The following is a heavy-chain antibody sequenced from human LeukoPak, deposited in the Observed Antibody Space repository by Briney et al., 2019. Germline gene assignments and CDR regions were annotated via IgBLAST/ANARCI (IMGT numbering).Heavy chain of an antibody. D-gene: IGHD2-2*01. Sequence: GGSLRLSCAASGFIFSNYWMSWVRQAPGKGLEWVANIKQDGSEKYYVDPVKGRFTISRDNAKNSLYLEMSSLKAEDTAVYYCVRYGREDCSSSVCYRWFDPWGQGTLVTVSS. CDR1: GFIFSNYW. CDR3: VRYGREDCSSSVCYRWFDP. V-gene: IGHV3-7*01. J-gene: IGHJ5*02. CDR2: IKQDGSEK.